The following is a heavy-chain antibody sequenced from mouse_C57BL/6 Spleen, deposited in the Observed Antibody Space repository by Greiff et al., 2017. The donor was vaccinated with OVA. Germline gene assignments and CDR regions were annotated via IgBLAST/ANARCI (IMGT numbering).Heavy chain of an antibody. J-gene: IGHJ4*01. CDR2: IYPGDGDT. CDR3: AKIYGSSSYYAMDY. D-gene: IGHD1-1*01. Sequence: VMLVESGPELVKPGASVKISCKASGYAFSSSWMNWVKQRPGKGLEWIGRIYPGDGDTNYNGKFKGKATLTADKSSSTAYMQLSSLTSEDSAVYFCAKIYGSSSYYAMDYWGQGTSVTVSS. CDR1: GYAFSSSW. V-gene: IGHV1-82*01.